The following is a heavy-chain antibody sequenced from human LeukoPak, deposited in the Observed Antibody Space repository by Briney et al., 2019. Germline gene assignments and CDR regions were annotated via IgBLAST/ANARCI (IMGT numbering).Heavy chain of an antibody. V-gene: IGHV1-18*01. CDR1: GYTFTNYG. D-gene: IGHD6-6*01. CDR3: ARFLSATRRGNWFDP. J-gene: IGHJ5*02. Sequence: ASVKVSCKASGYTFTNYGVSWVRQAPGQGLEWMGWISGYNGNTNYAQKVQGRVNITTDTSTGTAYMELRSLRSDDTAVYYCARFLSATRRGNWFDPWGQGTLVTVSS. CDR2: ISGYNGNT.